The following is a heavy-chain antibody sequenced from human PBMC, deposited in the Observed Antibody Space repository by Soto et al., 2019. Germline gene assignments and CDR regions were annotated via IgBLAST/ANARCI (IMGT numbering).Heavy chain of an antibody. D-gene: IGHD4-4*01. J-gene: IGHJ4*02. CDR1: GFTFSNYA. Sequence: GGSLRLSCAASGFTFSNYAMSWVRQAPGKGLEWVSTVSNSGGSTYYADSVKGRFTISRDNSKNTLYLQMNSLRAEDTAVYYCAKTQTIYSYYVSYYFDCWGQGTLVTVSS. CDR2: VSNSGGST. V-gene: IGHV3-23*01. CDR3: AKTQTIYSYYVSYYFDC.